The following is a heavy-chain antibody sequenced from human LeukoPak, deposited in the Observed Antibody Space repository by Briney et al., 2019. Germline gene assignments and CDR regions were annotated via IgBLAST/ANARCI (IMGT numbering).Heavy chain of an antibody. CDR1: GGSISSYY. CDR3: ARDYGARRNWFGS. CDR2: IYYSGST. V-gene: IGHV4-59*01. J-gene: IGHJ5*01. D-gene: IGHD4-17*01. Sequence: PSETLSLTCTVSGGSISSYYWSWIRQPPGKGLEWIGYIYYSGSTNYNPSLKSRVTISLDTSKNQFSLKLSSVTAADTAVYYCARDYGARRNWFGSWGQGTLVTVSS.